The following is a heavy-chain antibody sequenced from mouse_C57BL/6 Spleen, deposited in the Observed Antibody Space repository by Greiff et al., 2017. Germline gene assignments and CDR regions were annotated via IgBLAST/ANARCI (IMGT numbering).Heavy chain of an antibody. J-gene: IGHJ4*01. CDR3: ARQSYYDYDEGYAMDD. CDR2: ISSGGSYT. V-gene: IGHV5-6*01. D-gene: IGHD2-4*01. CDR1: GFTFSSYG. Sequence: DVQLVESGGDLVKPGGSLKLSCAASGFTFSSYGMSWVRQTPDKRLEWVATISSGGSYTYYPDSVQGRFTISRDNAKNTLYLQMSNLKSEDTAMYYCARQSYYDYDEGYAMDDWGQGTSVTVSS.